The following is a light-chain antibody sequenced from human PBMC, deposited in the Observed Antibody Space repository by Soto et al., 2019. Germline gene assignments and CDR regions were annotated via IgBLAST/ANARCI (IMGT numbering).Light chain of an antibody. Sequence: HSALTQAASVSGSPGQSSTISCTGTSSDVGGYNYVSWYQQHPGKALKLMIYDVSNRPSGVSNRFSGSKSGNTASLTISGLQAEDEADYYCSSYTSSSTRVFGNGTKVTVL. V-gene: IGLV2-14*01. CDR2: DVS. CDR1: SSDVGGYNY. J-gene: IGLJ1*01. CDR3: SSYTSSSTRV.